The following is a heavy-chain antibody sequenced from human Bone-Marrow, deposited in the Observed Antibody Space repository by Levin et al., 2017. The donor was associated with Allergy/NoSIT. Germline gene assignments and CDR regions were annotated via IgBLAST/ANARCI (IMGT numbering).Heavy chain of an antibody. J-gene: IGHJ4*02. V-gene: IGHV3-23*01. Sequence: LSLTCAASGFTFSTYAMSWVRQAPGKGLEWVSGISASGSSTYYADSVKGRFTISRDNSKNTLFLQMNSLRAEDTAVYYCAKRVQHSYGSHFDYWGQGTLVTVSS. CDR3: AKRVQHSYGSHFDY. CDR1: GFTFSTYA. CDR2: ISASGSST. D-gene: IGHD5-18*01.